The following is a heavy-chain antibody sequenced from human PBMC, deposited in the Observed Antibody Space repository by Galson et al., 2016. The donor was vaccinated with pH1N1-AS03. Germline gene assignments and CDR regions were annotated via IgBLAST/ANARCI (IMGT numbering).Heavy chain of an antibody. CDR1: GYTFTNYA. Sequence: SVKVSCKASGYTFTNYAVHWMRQAPGQRLEWMGWINAGNGDSKFSQKFQGRVTLTRDTSASTAYMELSSLRPEDTAVYFCARAETYYDQFFYYWGQGTLVTVSS. D-gene: IGHD3-22*01. CDR2: INAGNGDS. J-gene: IGHJ4*02. V-gene: IGHV1-3*01. CDR3: ARAETYYDQFFYY.